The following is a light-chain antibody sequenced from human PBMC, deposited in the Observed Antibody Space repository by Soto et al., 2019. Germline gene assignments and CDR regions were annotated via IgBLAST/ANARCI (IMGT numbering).Light chain of an antibody. CDR3: QQSYSTLPYT. J-gene: IGKJ2*01. V-gene: IGKV1-39*01. Sequence: DIQMTQSPSSLSASVGDRVTITCRASQSISSYLNWYQQKPGKAPKLLIYAASSLQSGVPSRFSGSGSGTDFTLTISSLQPEDFATYSWQQSYSTLPYTFGQGTKLEIK. CDR1: QSISSY. CDR2: AAS.